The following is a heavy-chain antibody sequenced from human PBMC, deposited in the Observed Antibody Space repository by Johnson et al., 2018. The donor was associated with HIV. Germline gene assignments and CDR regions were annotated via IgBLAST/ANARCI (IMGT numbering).Heavy chain of an antibody. J-gene: IGHJ3*02. CDR1: GFTVSGNY. V-gene: IGHV3-66*01. Sequence: VQLVESGGDLVQPGGSLRLSCAASGFTVSGNYMSWVRQAPGQGLEWVSVIYSGGSTYYADSVKGRFTISRDNSKNQLYVQINSLRAEDTAVYYCARGIQPDAFDIWGQGTMVTVSS. CDR3: ARGIQPDAFDI. CDR2: IYSGGST. D-gene: IGHD2-2*01.